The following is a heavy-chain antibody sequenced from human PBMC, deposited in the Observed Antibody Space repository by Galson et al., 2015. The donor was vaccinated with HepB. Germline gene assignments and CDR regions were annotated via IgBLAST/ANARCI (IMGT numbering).Heavy chain of an antibody. CDR1: GFSLSTTGVG. V-gene: IGHV2-5*02. CDR2: IYWDDDK. Sequence: PALVKPTQTLTLPCTFSGFSLSTTGVGVGWIRQPPGKALEWLALIYWDDDKRYTSSLKNRLTITKDTSTNQVVLALTNMDPVDTATYYCAHRPGYSSRWDQGAWDWFDSWGQGTLVTVSS. CDR3: AHRPGYSSRWDQGAWDWFDS. J-gene: IGHJ5*01. D-gene: IGHD6-13*01.